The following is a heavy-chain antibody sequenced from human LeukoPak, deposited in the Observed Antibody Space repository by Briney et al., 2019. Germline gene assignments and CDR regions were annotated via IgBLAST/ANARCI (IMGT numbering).Heavy chain of an antibody. CDR3: AKTEGSSWSYYYYMDV. D-gene: IGHD6-13*01. V-gene: IGHV3-23*01. CDR2: ISGSGGST. J-gene: IGHJ6*03. CDR1: GFTFNHYA. Sequence: GGSLRLSCATSGFTFNHYAMSWVRQAPGRGLEWVSSISGSGGSTNYADSVKGRFTISRDHSKSTLYLQLNSLRAEDTAVYYCAKTEGSSWSYYYYMDVWGKGATVTVSS.